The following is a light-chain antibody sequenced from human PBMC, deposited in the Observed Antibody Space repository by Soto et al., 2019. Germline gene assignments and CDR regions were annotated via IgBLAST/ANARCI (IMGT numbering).Light chain of an antibody. CDR1: NSNIGSNT. J-gene: IGLJ2*01. V-gene: IGLV1-44*01. CDR2: SDN. Sequence: QPVLTQPPSASGTPGQRVTISCSGSNSNIGSNTVNWYQHLPGTAPKLLIFSDNQRPSGVPDRFSGSKSGTSASLAISGLQSVDEADYYCAAWDDSLNGLVVFGGGTKLTVL. CDR3: AAWDDSLNGLVV.